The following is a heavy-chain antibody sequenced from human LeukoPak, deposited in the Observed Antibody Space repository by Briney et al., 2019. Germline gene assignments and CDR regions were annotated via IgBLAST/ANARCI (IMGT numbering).Heavy chain of an antibody. D-gene: IGHD3-10*01. CDR1: GFTFNSHA. CDR2: ISGSGGST. V-gene: IGHV3-23*01. Sequence: GGSLRLSCAASGFTFNSHAIIWVRQAPGKGLEWVSAISGSGGSTYYADSVKGRFTISRDNSTTTLYLQMNSLRAEDTAVYYCAKDRANYYGSGSSFYWGQGTLVTVSS. J-gene: IGHJ4*02. CDR3: AKDRANYYGSGSSFY.